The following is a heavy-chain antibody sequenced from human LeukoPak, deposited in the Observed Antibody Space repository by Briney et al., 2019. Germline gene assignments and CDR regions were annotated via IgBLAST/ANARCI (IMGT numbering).Heavy chain of an antibody. Sequence: GGSLRLSCVASGFTFRTYWMHWVRQVPGKGLMWVSRITPDGTYTTHADSVKGRFTTSRNNAKNTLYLQMNDLRAEDTAVYYCARDLVIVETPWDDFDHWGQGTLVTVSS. V-gene: IGHV3-74*01. CDR1: GFTFRTYW. D-gene: IGHD4-23*01. J-gene: IGHJ4*02. CDR2: ITPDGTYT. CDR3: ARDLVIVETPWDDFDH.